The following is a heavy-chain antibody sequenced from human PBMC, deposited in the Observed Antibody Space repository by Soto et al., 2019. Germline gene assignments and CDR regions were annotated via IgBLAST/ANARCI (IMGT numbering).Heavy chain of an antibody. V-gene: IGHV1-18*01. J-gene: IGHJ6*02. Sequence: QVQLVQSGAEVKKPGASVKVSCKASGYTFTSYGISWVRQAPGQGLEWMGWISAYNGNTNYAQKLQGRVTMTTDTSTSTAYMELRSLRSDDTAVYYCARKASTTTFYYYYYGMDVWGQGTTVTVSS. CDR2: ISAYNGNT. D-gene: IGHD1-1*01. CDR3: ARKASTTTFYYYYYGMDV. CDR1: GYTFTSYG.